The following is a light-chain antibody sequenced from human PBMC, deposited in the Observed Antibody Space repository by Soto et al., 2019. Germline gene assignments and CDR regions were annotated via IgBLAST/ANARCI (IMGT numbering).Light chain of an antibody. V-gene: IGKV3-15*01. CDR1: QSVSSN. CDR3: QQYTQWHT. CDR2: GAS. J-gene: IGKJ3*01. Sequence: EIVMTQSPATLSVSPGERATLSCRASQSVSSNLAWYQQKPGQAPRLLIYGASTRATGIPARFSGSGSGTEFTLTISSLQSEDFAVYYCQQYTQWHTFGPGTTVDIK.